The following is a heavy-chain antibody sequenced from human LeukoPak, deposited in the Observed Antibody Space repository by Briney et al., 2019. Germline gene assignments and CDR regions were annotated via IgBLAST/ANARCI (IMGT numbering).Heavy chain of an antibody. V-gene: IGHV3-30*03. CDR2: ISYDGSNK. Sequence: AGGSLRLSCAASGFTFSSYGMHWVRQAPGKGLEWVAVISYDGSNKYYADSVKGRFTISRDNSKNTLYLQMNSLRAEDTAVYYCARAVGYYYGMDVWGQGTTVTVSS. D-gene: IGHD1-26*01. CDR1: GFTFSSYG. CDR3: ARAVGYYYGMDV. J-gene: IGHJ6*02.